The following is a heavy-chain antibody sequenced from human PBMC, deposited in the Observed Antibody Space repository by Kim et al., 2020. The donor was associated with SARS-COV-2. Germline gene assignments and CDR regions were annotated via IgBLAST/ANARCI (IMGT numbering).Heavy chain of an antibody. CDR3: AKGRRDGYNYKSY. D-gene: IGHD5-12*01. Sequence: GGSLRLSCAASGFTFSSYAMSWVRQAPGKGLEWVSVISGSGGSTYYADSVKGRLTISRDNSKNSLCLQMNSLRVEDTAVYYCAKGRRDGYNYKSYWGQGTLCTVSS. CDR2: ISGSGGST. J-gene: IGHJ4*02. V-gene: IGHV3-23*01. CDR1: GFTFSSYA.